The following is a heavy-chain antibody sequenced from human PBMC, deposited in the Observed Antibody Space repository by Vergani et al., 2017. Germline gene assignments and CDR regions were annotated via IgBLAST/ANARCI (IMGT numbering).Heavy chain of an antibody. J-gene: IGHJ6*03. CDR3: ATDRRDYRKYYYYNYMDV. V-gene: IGHV4-4*07. Sequence: QVQLQESGPGLVKPSETLSLTCTVSGGSISSYYWSWIRQPAGKGLEWIGRIYTSGSTNYNPSLKSRVTMSVDTSKNQFSLKLSSVTAADTAVYYCATDRRDYRKYYYYNYMDVWGKGTTVTVSS. D-gene: IGHD4-11*01. CDR1: GGSISSYY. CDR2: IYTSGST.